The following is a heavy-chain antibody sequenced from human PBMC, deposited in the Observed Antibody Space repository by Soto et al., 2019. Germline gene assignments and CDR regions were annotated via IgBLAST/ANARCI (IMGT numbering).Heavy chain of an antibody. V-gene: IGHV3-73*01. CDR1: GFRFSDFA. CDR3: TRWRYYYYGLDV. J-gene: IGHJ6*02. D-gene: IGHD5-12*01. Sequence: GGSLRLSXGVSGFRFSDFALLWVRQAPGKGLEWVGRIRTKGSNYATAYGAPVKGRFTISRDDSKNTAYLQMNSLKIEDTAVYYCTRWRYYYYGLDVWGQGTAVTVSS. CDR2: IRTKGSNYAT.